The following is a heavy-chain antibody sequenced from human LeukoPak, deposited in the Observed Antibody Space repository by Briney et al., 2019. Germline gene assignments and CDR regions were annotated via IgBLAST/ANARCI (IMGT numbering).Heavy chain of an antibody. CDR3: IHYGSGTYTTDY. CDR2: IKTKRDGGTT. J-gene: IGHJ4*02. Sequence: GGSLRLTCVASGFTFSNAWMSWVRQAPGKGLEWVGRIKTKRDGGTTDYAAIVQGRFTLSRDDAKNTVYLQMNSLKTEDIAVYYCIHYGSGTYTTDYWGQGTLVTVSS. V-gene: IGHV3-15*01. D-gene: IGHD3-10*01. CDR1: GFTFSNAW.